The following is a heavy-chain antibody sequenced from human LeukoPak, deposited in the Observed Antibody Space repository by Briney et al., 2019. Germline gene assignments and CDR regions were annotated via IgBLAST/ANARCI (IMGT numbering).Heavy chain of an antibody. J-gene: IGHJ5*02. CDR3: ARPRATTMSWFDP. D-gene: IGHD1-26*01. CDR1: GGSFSGYY. CDR2: INHSGST. Sequence: SETLSLTCAVYGGSFSGYYWSWIRQPPGKGLEWIGEINHSGSTNYNPSLKSRVTISVDTSKNQFSLKLSSVTAADTAVYYCARPRATTMSWFDPWGQGTLVTVSS. V-gene: IGHV4-34*01.